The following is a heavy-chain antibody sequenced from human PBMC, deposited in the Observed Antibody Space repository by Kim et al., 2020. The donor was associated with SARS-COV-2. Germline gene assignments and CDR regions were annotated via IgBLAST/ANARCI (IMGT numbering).Heavy chain of an antibody. CDR3: ARGRVTVVISALDY. V-gene: IGHV4-31*02. J-gene: IGHJ4*02. D-gene: IGHD2-15*01. Sequence: NPSLKRRVTTSVDTSKNQFSLKLSSVTAADTAVYYCARGRVTVVISALDYWGQGTLVTVSS.